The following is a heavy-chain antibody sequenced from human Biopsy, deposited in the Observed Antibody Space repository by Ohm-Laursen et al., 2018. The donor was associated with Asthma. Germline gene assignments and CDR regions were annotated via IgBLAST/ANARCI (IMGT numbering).Heavy chain of an antibody. Sequence: SQTLSLTCTVSGGSINIGDYYWSWIRQHPVKGLEWIGHIYYSGSTYYNPSLKSRVSISLDTSKNQHSLSLTSVTAADTAVYYCARTTYGHDGFDPWGQGTLVTVSS. J-gene: IGHJ5*02. V-gene: IGHV4-31*03. CDR2: IYYSGST. CDR1: GGSINIGDYY. CDR3: ARTTYGHDGFDP. D-gene: IGHD4-17*01.